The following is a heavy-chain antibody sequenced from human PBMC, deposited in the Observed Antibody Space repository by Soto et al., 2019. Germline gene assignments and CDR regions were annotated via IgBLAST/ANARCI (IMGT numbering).Heavy chain of an antibody. Sequence: SETLSLTCTVSGGSISSYYWSWIRQPPGKGLEWIGYIYYSGSTNYNSSLKSRVTISVDTSKNQFSLKLSPVTAADTAVYYCASTWAPAANPGNYYYYYMDVWGKGTTVTVSS. D-gene: IGHD2-2*01. CDR3: ASTWAPAANPGNYYYYYMDV. V-gene: IGHV4-59*08. J-gene: IGHJ6*03. CDR2: IYYSGST. CDR1: GGSISSYY.